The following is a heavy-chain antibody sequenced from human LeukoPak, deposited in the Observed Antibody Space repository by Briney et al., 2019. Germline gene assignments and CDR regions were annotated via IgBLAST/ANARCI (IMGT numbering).Heavy chain of an antibody. CDR3: ARGGQRFGELFDYFDY. J-gene: IGHJ4*02. Sequence: GASVKVSCKASGYSFNTYGISWVRQAPGQGLEWMGWISGYNGNANCAQKFQGRLPMTTDTSTSTAYMELRSLRPDDTAVYYCARGGQRFGELFDYFDYWGQGALVTVSS. V-gene: IGHV1-18*01. CDR1: GYSFNTYG. D-gene: IGHD3-10*01. CDR2: ISGYNGNA.